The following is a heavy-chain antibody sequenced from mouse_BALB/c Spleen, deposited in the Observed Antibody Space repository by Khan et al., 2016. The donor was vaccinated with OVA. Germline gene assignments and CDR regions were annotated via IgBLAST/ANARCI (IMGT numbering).Heavy chain of an antibody. CDR3: ARVHYYGYYFDY. Sequence: VQLNQSGPGLVKPSQSLSLTCTVTGYSITSGYAWNWIRQFPGNKLEWMGYISYSGVTSYTPSLKSRISITRDTSKNQFFLQLNSVTTEDTATYYCARVHYYGYYFDYWGQGTTLTVSS. CDR1: GYSITSGYA. V-gene: IGHV3-2*02. CDR2: ISYSGVT. J-gene: IGHJ2*01. D-gene: IGHD1-2*01.